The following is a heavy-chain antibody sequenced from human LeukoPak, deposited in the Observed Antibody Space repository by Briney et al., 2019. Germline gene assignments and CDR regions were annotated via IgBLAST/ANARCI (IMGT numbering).Heavy chain of an antibody. J-gene: IGHJ4*02. CDR1: GFTFYNYG. D-gene: IGHD1-14*01. CDR2: ISHDGSNI. V-gene: IGHV3-30*18. CDR3: AKNRLSPRLPGNDY. Sequence: GGSLRLSCAASGFTFYNYGMHWVRQAPGKGLEWVAVISHDGSNIHYGDSVKGRFTISRDNSKNTLYLQMNSLRVEDTAVYYCAKNRLSPRLPGNDYWGQGTLVTVSS.